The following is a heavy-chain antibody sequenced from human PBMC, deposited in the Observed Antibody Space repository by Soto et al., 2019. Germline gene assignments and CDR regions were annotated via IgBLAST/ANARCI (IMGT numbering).Heavy chain of an antibody. J-gene: IGHJ4*02. V-gene: IGHV4-39*01. D-gene: IGHD2-15*01. CDR1: GGSISSSSYY. CDR2: IYYSGST. CDR3: ARHEDRSFYYFDY. Sequence: QLQLQESVPGLVKPSETLSLTCTVSGGSISSSSYYWGWIRQPPGKGLEWIGSIYYSGSTYYNPSRKSRVTISVDTSKNQFSLKLSSVTAADTAVYYCARHEDRSFYYFDYWGQGTLVTVSS.